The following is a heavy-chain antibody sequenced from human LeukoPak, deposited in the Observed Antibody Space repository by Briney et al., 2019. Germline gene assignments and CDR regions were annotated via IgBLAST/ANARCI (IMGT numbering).Heavy chain of an antibody. J-gene: IGHJ4*02. V-gene: IGHV1-2*02. Sequence: ASVKVSCKASGYNFTDYYIHWIRQAPGQGLEWMGWINPETGDTNYAQKFQDRVTLTRDTSLITFYIALSSLRSDDTAMYYCARGAKAFWGQGTLVTVSS. CDR2: INPETGDT. CDR1: GYNFTDYY. CDR3: ARGAKAF.